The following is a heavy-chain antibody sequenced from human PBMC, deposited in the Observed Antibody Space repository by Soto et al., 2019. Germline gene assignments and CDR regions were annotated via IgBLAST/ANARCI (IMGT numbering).Heavy chain of an antibody. J-gene: IGHJ5*02. V-gene: IGHV4-31*03. Sequence: SETLSLTCTVSGGSISRGGYYWSWIRQHPGKGLEWIGYIYYSGSTYYNPSLKSRVTISVDTSKNQFSLKLSSVTAADTAVYYCARVSTHGAPVPWGQGTLVTVSS. CDR2: IYYSGST. D-gene: IGHD3-16*01. CDR3: ARVSTHGAPVP. CDR1: GGSISRGGYY.